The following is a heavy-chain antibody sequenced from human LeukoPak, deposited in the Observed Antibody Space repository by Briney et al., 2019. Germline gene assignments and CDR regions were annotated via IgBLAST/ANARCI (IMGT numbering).Heavy chain of an antibody. CDR1: GGSFSGYY. V-gene: IGHV4-34*01. Sequence: SETLSLTCAVYGGSFSGYYWSWIRQPPGKGLEWIGEINHSGSTNYNPSLKSRVTISVDTSKNQFYLKLSSVTAADTAVYYCARAAVPDIVVVPAPMHYYYGMDVWGQGTTVTVSS. D-gene: IGHD2-2*01. J-gene: IGHJ6*02. CDR2: INHSGST. CDR3: ARAAVPDIVVVPAPMHYYYGMDV.